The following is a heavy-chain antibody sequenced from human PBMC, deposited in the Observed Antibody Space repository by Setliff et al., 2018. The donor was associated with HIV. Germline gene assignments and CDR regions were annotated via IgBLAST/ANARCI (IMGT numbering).Heavy chain of an antibody. CDR2: INTETGNP. CDR3: ARVGSYWSTFDY. CDR1: GYTLTTYG. Sequence: WASVKVSCKASGYTLTTYGISWVRQAPGQGLEWMGWINTETGNPMYAQGFTGRFVFSLDTSVSTAYLQINSLKTEDTAMYYCARVGSYWSTFDYWGQGARVTVSS. J-gene: IGHJ4*02. V-gene: IGHV7-4-1*02. D-gene: IGHD1-26*01.